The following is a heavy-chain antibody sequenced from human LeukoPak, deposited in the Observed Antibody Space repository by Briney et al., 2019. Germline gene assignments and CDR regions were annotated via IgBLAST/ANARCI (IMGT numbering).Heavy chain of an antibody. V-gene: IGHV1-8*01. Sequence: ASVKVSCKASGYTFISYDIIWLRQATGQGLEWMGWMNPNSGNAGYAQKFQGRVTMTRNTSISTAYMELSSLRYEDTAVYYCARGGPNGGQQLVRTNSFDPWGQGTLVTLSS. CDR3: ARGGPNGGQQLVRTNSFDP. J-gene: IGHJ5*02. CDR1: GYTFISYD. D-gene: IGHD6-13*01. CDR2: MNPNSGNA.